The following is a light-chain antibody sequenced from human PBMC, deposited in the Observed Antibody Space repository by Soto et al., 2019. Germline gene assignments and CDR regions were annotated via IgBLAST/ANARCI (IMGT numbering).Light chain of an antibody. CDR1: QSVSSN. J-gene: IGKJ1*01. CDR3: QHYNNWPPWT. Sequence: EIEMTQSPATLSLSPGERATLYCWASQSVSSNLAWYQQKPGQAPRLLIYGASTRVTGVPARFSGSGSGTEFILIIRSLQSEDFAVYYCQHYNNWPPWTFGQGTKVEIK. CDR2: GAS. V-gene: IGKV3-15*01.